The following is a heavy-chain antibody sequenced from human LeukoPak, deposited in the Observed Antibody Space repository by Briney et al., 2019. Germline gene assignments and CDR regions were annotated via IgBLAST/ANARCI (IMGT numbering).Heavy chain of an antibody. V-gene: IGHV3-74*01. CDR2: INSDGSST. Sequence: GGSLRLSCAASGFTFSSYWMHWVRQAPGKGLVWVSRINSDGSSTSYADSVKGRFTISRDNAKNTLYLQMNSLRAEDTAVYYCASLGPPVLEWLTSYYYYYYMDAWGKGTTVTVSS. J-gene: IGHJ6*03. CDR3: ASLGPPVLEWLTSYYYYYYMDA. D-gene: IGHD3-3*01. CDR1: GFTFSSYW.